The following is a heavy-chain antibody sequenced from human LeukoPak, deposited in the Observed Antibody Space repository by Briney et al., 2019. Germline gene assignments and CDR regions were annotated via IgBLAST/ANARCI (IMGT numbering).Heavy chain of an antibody. Sequence: GASVKVSCKASGYTFTGYYMHWVRQAPGQGLERMGWINPNSGGTNYAQKFQGRVTMTRDTSISTAYMELSRLRSDDTAVYYCARVHSGGYYFFDCWGQGTLVTVSS. CDR1: GYTFTGYY. CDR2: INPNSGGT. J-gene: IGHJ4*02. CDR3: ARVHSGGYYFFDC. D-gene: IGHD3-22*01. V-gene: IGHV1-2*02.